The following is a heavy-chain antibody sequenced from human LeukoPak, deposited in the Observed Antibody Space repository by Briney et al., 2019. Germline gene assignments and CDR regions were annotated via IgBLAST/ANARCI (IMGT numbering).Heavy chain of an antibody. Sequence: GGSLRLSCAASGFTFSSYSMNWVRQAPGKGLEWVSSISSSSSYIYYADSVKGRFTISRDNAKNSLYLQMNSLRAEDTAVYYCARDLGVGATSRRPGWFDPWGQGTLVTVSS. D-gene: IGHD1-26*01. CDR2: ISSSSSYI. V-gene: IGHV3-21*01. CDR3: ARDLGVGATSRRPGWFDP. J-gene: IGHJ5*02. CDR1: GFTFSSYS.